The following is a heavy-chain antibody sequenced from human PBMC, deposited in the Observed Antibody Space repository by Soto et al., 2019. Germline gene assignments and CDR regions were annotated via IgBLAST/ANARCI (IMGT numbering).Heavy chain of an antibody. V-gene: IGHV3-30-3*01. J-gene: IGHJ6*02. CDR2: ISYDGSNK. D-gene: IGHD3-10*01. CDR3: ARDPYGSGKYYYYYGMDV. Sequence: AGGSLKLSCAAPGFTFSSYAIHWGRPAPGKGLEWVAVISYDGSNKYYADSVKGRFTISRDNSKNTLYLQMNSLRAEDTAVYYCARDPYGSGKYYYYYGMDVWGQGTTVTVSS. CDR1: GFTFSSYA.